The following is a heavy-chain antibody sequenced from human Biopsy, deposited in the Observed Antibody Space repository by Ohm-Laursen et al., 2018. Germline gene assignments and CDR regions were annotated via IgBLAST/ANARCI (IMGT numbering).Heavy chain of an antibody. CDR3: GRAVRNQLLTDP. CDR2: LNPVSGNS. CDR1: GYTFTSCD. D-gene: IGHD1-7*01. V-gene: IGHV1-8*01. Sequence: SVKVSCKASGYTFTSCDITWVRQASGQGPEWIGWLNPVSGNSNFGQKFRGRVTVTSDTSISTAYMELSGLTSDDTATYYCGRAVRNQLLTDPWGQGTLATVTS. J-gene: IGHJ5*02.